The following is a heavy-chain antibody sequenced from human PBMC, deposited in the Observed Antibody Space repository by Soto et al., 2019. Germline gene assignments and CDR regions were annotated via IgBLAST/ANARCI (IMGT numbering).Heavy chain of an antibody. CDR2: ISFDGSSK. V-gene: IGHV3-30-3*01. Sequence: GRSERISSSASELTLSPNAMCWVRQGTGKGLEWVALISFDGSSKYYADSVKGRFTISRDNSKNTLYLQMNSLRGEDTSVYYGARDGNTYYFARQDSWR. J-gene: IGHJ5*01. D-gene: IGHD3-10*02. CDR3: ARDGNTYYFARQDS. CDR1: ELTLSPNA.